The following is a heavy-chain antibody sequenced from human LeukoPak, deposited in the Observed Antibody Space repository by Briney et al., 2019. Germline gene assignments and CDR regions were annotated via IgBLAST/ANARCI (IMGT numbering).Heavy chain of an antibody. CDR3: ARDDGNVDTAMPYEY. CDR1: GFTFSSYA. J-gene: IGHJ4*02. D-gene: IGHD5-18*01. CDR2: ISYDGSNK. Sequence: GGSLRLSCAASGFTFSSYAMHWVRQAPGKGLEWVAVISYDGSNKYYADSVKGRFTISRDNSKNTLYLQMNSLRTDDTAVYYCARDDGNVDTAMPYEYWGQGTLVTVSS. V-gene: IGHV3-30-3*01.